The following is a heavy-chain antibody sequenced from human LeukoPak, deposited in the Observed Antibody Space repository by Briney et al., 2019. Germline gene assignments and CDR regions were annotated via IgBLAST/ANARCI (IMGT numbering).Heavy chain of an antibody. D-gene: IGHD2-21*02. CDR1: GFTVSSNY. Sequence: GGSLRLSCAASGFTVSSNYMSWVRQAPGKGLEWVSVIYSGGSTYYADSVKGRFTISRDNSKNTLYLQMNSLRAEDTAVYYCASKLGLRVTGLTFDYWGQGTLVTVSS. V-gene: IGHV3-66*01. CDR2: IYSGGST. J-gene: IGHJ4*02. CDR3: ASKLGLRVTGLTFDY.